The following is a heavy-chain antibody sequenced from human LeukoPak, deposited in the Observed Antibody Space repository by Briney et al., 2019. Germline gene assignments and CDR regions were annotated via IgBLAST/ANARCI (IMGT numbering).Heavy chain of an antibody. Sequence: ASVKVSCKASGYTFTGYYMHWVRQAPGQGLEWLGWINPNSGNTNYAQKLQGRVTMTRDKSTSTAYMELRSLRSDDTAVYYCARDRFLEWLSYGGYYYYMDVWGKGTTVTVSS. V-gene: IGHV1-2*02. CDR3: ARDRFLEWLSYGGYYYYMDV. D-gene: IGHD3-3*01. CDR2: INPNSGNT. CDR1: GYTFTGYY. J-gene: IGHJ6*03.